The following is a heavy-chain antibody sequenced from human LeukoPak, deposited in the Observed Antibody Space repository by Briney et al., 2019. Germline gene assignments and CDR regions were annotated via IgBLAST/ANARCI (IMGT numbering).Heavy chain of an antibody. Sequence: GSLRLSCAASGFTFSSYSMNWVRQPPGKGLEWIGSNSYSGTTYYNPSLKSRVTISVDTSKNQFSLKLSSVTAADTAVYYCARLYCSGGSCYRLGYYFDYWGQGTLVTVSS. J-gene: IGHJ4*02. V-gene: IGHV4-39*01. CDR3: ARLYCSGGSCYRLGYYFDY. CDR1: GFTFSSYSMN. D-gene: IGHD2-15*01. CDR2: NSYSGTT.